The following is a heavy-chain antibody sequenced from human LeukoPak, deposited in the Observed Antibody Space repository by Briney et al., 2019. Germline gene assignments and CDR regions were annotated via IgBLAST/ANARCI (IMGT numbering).Heavy chain of an antibody. J-gene: IGHJ4*02. CDR2: FDPEDGET. Sequence: ASVKVSCKASGYTFTGYYMHWVRQAPGKGLEWVGGFDPEDGETIYAQKFQGRVTMTEDTSTDTAYMELSSLRSEDTAVYYCATRPTYGDYESIVDYWGQGTLVTVSS. D-gene: IGHD4-17*01. V-gene: IGHV1-24*01. CDR1: GYTFTGYY. CDR3: ATRPTYGDYESIVDY.